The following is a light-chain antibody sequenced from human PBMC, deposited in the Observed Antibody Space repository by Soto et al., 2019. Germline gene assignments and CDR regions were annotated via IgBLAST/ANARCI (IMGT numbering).Light chain of an antibody. Sequence: DVVMTQSPLSLPVTLGQPASISCRCNQSLVHSDGIAYFSWFQQRPGRSPRRLIYKVSNRDSGVPARFSGSGSGTDFALKISRVEAEDVGVYYCMQGTHWPITLGQGTRLEIK. CDR2: KVS. CDR1: QSLVHSDGIAY. J-gene: IGKJ5*01. CDR3: MQGTHWPIT. V-gene: IGKV2-30*02.